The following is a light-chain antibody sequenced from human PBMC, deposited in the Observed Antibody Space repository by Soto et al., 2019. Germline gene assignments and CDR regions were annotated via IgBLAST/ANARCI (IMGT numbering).Light chain of an antibody. Sequence: EIVMTQSPATLSVSPGERATLSFRASQSVSSKLAWYQQKPGQAPRLLIYDASSRATGIPDRFSGGGSGTDFTLTISRLEPEDFAVYYCQQFSSYPLTFGGGTKL. CDR3: QQFSSYPLT. V-gene: IGKV3-20*01. CDR1: QSVSSK. J-gene: IGKJ4*01. CDR2: DAS.